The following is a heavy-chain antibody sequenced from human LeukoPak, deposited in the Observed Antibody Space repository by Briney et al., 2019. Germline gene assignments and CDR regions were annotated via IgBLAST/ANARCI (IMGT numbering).Heavy chain of an antibody. V-gene: IGHV3-66*01. Sequence: GGSLRLSCAASGFTVSSNYMSWVRQAPGKGLEWVSVIYSGGSTYYADSVKGRFTISRDNSKNTLYLQMNSLRAEDTAVYYCARGLVLRYFDWPYFDYWGQGTLVTVSS. J-gene: IGHJ4*02. CDR3: ARGLVLRYFDWPYFDY. CDR2: IYSGGST. CDR1: GFTVSSNY. D-gene: IGHD3-9*01.